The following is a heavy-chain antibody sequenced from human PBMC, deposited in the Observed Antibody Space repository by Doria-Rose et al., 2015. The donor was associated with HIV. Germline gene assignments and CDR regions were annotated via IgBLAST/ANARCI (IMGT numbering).Heavy chain of an antibody. Sequence: QVQLQESGPGLVKPSETLSLTCTVSGGSVASGTPYWDWIRPTPGKGLEWIGTIYYSGITYYNPSLRGRVTISLHTSKNQYSLKLISVTVADTGVYYCAKQAVNWFDPWGQGTLVTVSS. CDR3: AKQAVNWFDP. CDR1: GGSVASGTPY. V-gene: IGHV4-39*01. CDR2: IYYSGIT. J-gene: IGHJ5*02. D-gene: IGHD6-25*01.